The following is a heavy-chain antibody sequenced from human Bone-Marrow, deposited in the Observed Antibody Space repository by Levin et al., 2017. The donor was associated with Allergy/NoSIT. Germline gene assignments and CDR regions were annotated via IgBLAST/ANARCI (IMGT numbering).Heavy chain of an antibody. CDR1: GFTFSSYA. J-gene: IGHJ6*02. CDR2: ISGSGGST. CDR3: AKDLYSSSWYYYYYYGMDV. V-gene: IGHV3-23*01. D-gene: IGHD6-13*01. Sequence: GESLKISCAASGFTFSSYAMSWVRQAPGKGLEWVSAISGSGGSTYYADSVKGRFTISRDNSKNTLYLQMNSLRAEDTAVYYCAKDLYSSSWYYYYYYGMDVWGQGTTVTVSS.